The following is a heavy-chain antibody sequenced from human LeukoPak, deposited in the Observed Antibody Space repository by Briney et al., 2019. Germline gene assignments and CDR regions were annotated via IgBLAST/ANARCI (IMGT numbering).Heavy chain of an antibody. CDR2: ISSSSTYI. V-gene: IGHV3-21*01. CDR3: ARDGRCGGDCYAS. CDR1: GFSFSSYT. Sequence: GGSLILSCAASGFSFSSYTMNWVRQAPGKGLEWVSIISSSSTYIYYADSVKGRFTISRDNAKNALYLQMNSLRVEDMAVYYCARDGRCGGDCYASWGQGTLVTVSS. D-gene: IGHD2-21*02. J-gene: IGHJ4*02.